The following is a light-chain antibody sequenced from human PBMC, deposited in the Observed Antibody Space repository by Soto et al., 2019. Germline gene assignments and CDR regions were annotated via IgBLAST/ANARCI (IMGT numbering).Light chain of an antibody. CDR2: GAS. CDR1: QSISNY. CDR3: QQYNNWPPT. J-gene: IGKJ1*01. Sequence: ERVMTQSPATLSVSPGERATLSCRASQSISNYLAWYQQKPGQAPRLLISGASTRATGIPARFSGSGSGTVFTRTISSLQSEDFPVHYFQQYNNWPPTFGQGTKV. V-gene: IGKV3-15*01.